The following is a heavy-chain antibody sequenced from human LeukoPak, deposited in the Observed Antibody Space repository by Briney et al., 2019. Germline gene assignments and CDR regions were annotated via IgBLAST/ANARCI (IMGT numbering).Heavy chain of an antibody. V-gene: IGHV1-69*13. D-gene: IGHD3-9*01. CDR2: IIPIFGTA. Sequence: SVKVSCKASGGTFSSYAISWVRQAPGQGLEWMGGIIPIFGTANYAQKFQGRVTITADESTSTAYMELSSLRSEDTAVYYCARFYYDILTGYYYFDYWGQGTLVTVSS. CDR3: ARFYYDILTGYYYFDY. CDR1: GGTFSSYA. J-gene: IGHJ4*02.